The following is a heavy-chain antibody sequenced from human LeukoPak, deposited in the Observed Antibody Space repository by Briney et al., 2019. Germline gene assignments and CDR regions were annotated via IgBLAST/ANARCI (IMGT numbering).Heavy chain of an antibody. D-gene: IGHD3-22*01. Sequence: ASVNVSCKASGYTFTGYYMHWVRQAPGQGLEWMGWINPNSGGTNYAQKFQGRVTMTRDTSISTAYMELSRLRSDDTAVYYCARDLTYYYDSSGYYRGFGLGYWGQGTLVTVSS. V-gene: IGHV1-2*02. CDR1: GYTFTGYY. CDR2: INPNSGGT. CDR3: ARDLTYYYDSSGYYRGFGLGY. J-gene: IGHJ4*02.